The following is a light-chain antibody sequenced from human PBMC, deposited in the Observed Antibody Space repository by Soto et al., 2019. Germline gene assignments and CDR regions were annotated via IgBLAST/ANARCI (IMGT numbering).Light chain of an antibody. CDR1: QSISTW. CDR2: KAS. J-gene: IGKJ1*01. V-gene: IGKV1-5*03. CDR3: QQCSTFPRT. Sequence: DIQMTQSPSTLSASVGDRVTITCRASQSISTWLAWYQQKPGKAPKLLIYKASSLEGGVPSRFSGSGSGTEFTLTISSLQPDDFATYYCQQCSTFPRTFGQGTKVEIK.